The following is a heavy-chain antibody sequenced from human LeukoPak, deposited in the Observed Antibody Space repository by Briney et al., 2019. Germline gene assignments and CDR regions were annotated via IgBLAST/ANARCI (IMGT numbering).Heavy chain of an antibody. D-gene: IGHD6-6*01. CDR1: GGSISSGSYY. Sequence: KPSETLSLTCTVSGGSISSGSYYWSWVRQPAGKGLEWIGRVYTSGSTNYNPSLKSRVTISIDTSKNQFSLKLSSVTAADTAVYYCAREESIAARPFDYWGQGTLVTVSS. CDR3: AREESIAARPFDY. J-gene: IGHJ4*02. CDR2: VYTSGST. V-gene: IGHV4-61*02.